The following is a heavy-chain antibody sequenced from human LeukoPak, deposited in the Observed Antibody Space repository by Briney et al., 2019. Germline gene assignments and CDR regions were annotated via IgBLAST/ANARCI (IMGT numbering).Heavy chain of an antibody. D-gene: IGHD2-2*01. V-gene: IGHV3-64*01. CDR3: ARGYCSSTSCPYYFDY. CDR2: ISSNGGST. CDR1: GFTFSSYA. J-gene: IGHJ4*02. Sequence: PGGSLRLSCAASGFTFSSYAMHWVRQAPGKGLEYVSAISSNGGSTYYANSVKVRFTISRDNSKNTLYLQMGSLRAEDMAVYYCARGYCSSTSCPYYFDYWGQGTLVTVSS.